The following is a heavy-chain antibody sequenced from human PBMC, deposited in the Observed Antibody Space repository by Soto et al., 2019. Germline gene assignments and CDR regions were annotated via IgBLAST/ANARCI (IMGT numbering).Heavy chain of an antibody. Sequence: GASVKVSCKASGDTFSSHAISWVRQAPGQGLEWMGGIIPIYGTTNYAQKFQDRVTITADSSASTAYMELSSLRSDDTAVYYCARDLGGCSAGSCRYNWFDPWGQGTLVTVSS. CDR2: IIPIYGTT. J-gene: IGHJ5*02. V-gene: IGHV1-69*13. D-gene: IGHD2-15*01. CDR3: ARDLGGCSAGSCRYNWFDP. CDR1: GDTFSSHA.